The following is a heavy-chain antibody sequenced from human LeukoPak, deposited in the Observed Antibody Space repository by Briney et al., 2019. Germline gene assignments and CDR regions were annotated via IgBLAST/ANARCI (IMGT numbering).Heavy chain of an antibody. CDR1: GGSISSSSYY. Sequence: PSETLSLTCTVSGGSISSSSYYWGWIRQPPGKGLEWIGSNSGSTYYNPSLKSRVTISVDTSKNQFSLKLSSVTAADTAVYYCANEGLSKDYWGQGTLVTVSS. J-gene: IGHJ4*02. CDR3: ANEGLSKDY. CDR2: NSGST. D-gene: IGHD2-2*01. V-gene: IGHV4-39*01.